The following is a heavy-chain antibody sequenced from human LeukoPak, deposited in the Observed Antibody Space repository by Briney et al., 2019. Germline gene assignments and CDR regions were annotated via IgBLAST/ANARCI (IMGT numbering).Heavy chain of an antibody. CDR1: GGSFSGYY. Sequence: PSETLSLTCAVYGGSFSGYYWSWIRQPPGKGLEWIGEINHSGSTNYNPSLKSRVTISVDTSKNQFSLKLSSVTAADTAVCYCARYRRIAAAGFDYWGQGTLVTVSS. J-gene: IGHJ4*02. CDR3: ARYRRIAAAGFDY. D-gene: IGHD6-13*01. CDR2: INHSGST. V-gene: IGHV4-34*01.